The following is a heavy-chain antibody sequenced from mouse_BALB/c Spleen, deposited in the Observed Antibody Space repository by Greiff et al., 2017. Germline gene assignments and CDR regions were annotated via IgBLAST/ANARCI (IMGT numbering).Heavy chain of an antibody. CDR2: IWAGGST. Sequence: VQLQESGPGLVAPSQSLSITCTVSGFSLTSYGVHWVRQPPGKGLEWLGVIWAGGSTNYNSALMSRLSISKDNSKSQVFLKMNSLQTDDTAMYYCARDLDISGYVIFAYWGQGTLVTVSA. J-gene: IGHJ3*01. CDR3: ARDLDISGYVIFAY. D-gene: IGHD3-2*01. V-gene: IGHV2-9*02. CDR1: GFSLTSYG.